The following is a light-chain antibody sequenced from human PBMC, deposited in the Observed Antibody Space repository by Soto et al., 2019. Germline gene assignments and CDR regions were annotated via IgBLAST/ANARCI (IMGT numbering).Light chain of an antibody. V-gene: IGKV1-39*01. CDR2: AAS. CDR1: QSISTY. J-gene: IGKJ3*01. CDR3: QQTYDTPFT. Sequence: DIQMNQSPSSLSASVGDRVTITCRASQSISTYLSWYQQKPGQAPKVLIYAASRLERGVPSRFSGSGSVTDFALTVSSLQPEDFATYYCQQTYDTPFTFGPGTTV.